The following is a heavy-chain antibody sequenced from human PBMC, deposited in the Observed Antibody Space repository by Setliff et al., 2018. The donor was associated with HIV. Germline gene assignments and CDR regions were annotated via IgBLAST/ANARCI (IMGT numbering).Heavy chain of an antibody. J-gene: IGHJ4*02. CDR2: IYSSGTT. CDR1: GVSINDHY. V-gene: IGHV4-4*09. Sequence: PSETLSLTCFVSGVSINDHYWGWIRQPPGKGLEWIGYIYSSGTTQYNPSVESRVTMSLDTSRDQFSLNLRSVTAADTAVYFCARLIHTGLLYFDFWGLGTLVTVSS. CDR3: ARLIHTGLLYFDF. D-gene: IGHD2-8*02.